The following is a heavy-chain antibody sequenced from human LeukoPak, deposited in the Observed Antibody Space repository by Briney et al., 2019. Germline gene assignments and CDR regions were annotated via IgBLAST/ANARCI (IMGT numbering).Heavy chain of an antibody. D-gene: IGHD2-2*01. J-gene: IGHJ4*02. CDR3: ARGVGRYCSSTSCYGGNY. V-gene: IGHV1-69*05. Sequence: ASVKVSCKASGGTFSSYAISWVRQAPGQGLEWMGGIIPIFGTANYAQKFQGRVTITTDESTSTAYMELSSLRSEDTAVYYCARGVGRYCSSTSCYGGNYWGQGTLVTVSS. CDR1: GGTFSSYA. CDR2: IIPIFGTA.